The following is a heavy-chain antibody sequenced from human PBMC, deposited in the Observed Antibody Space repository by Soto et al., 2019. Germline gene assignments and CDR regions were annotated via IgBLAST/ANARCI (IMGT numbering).Heavy chain of an antibody. V-gene: IGHV1-3*01. J-gene: IGHJ5*02. CDR1: GYTFTSYA. CDR3: ARDLPNYYDSSGYYFNWFDP. D-gene: IGHD3-22*01. Sequence: GASVKVSCKASGYTFTSYAMHWVRQAPGQRLEWMGWINAGNGNTKYSRKFQGRVTITRDTSASTAYMELSGLRSEDTAVYYCARDLPNYYDSSGYYFNWFDPWGQGTLVTVSS. CDR2: INAGNGNT.